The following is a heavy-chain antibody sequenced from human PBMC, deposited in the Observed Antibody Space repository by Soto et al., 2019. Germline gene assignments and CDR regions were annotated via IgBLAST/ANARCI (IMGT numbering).Heavy chain of an antibody. D-gene: IGHD3-10*01. CDR2: ISSSSSTI. J-gene: IGHJ1*01. CDR3: ARADQLWFGEYAGH. Sequence: EVQLVESGGGLVQPGGSLRLSCAASGFTFSSYSMIWVRQAPGKGLEWVSYISSSSSTIYYADSVKGRFTISRDNAKNSLYLQMNSLRAEDTAVYYCARADQLWFGEYAGHWGQGTLVTVSS. CDR1: GFTFSSYS. V-gene: IGHV3-48*01.